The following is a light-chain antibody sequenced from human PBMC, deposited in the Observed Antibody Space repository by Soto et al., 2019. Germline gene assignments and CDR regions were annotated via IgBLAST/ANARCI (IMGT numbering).Light chain of an antibody. J-gene: IGKJ1*01. CDR3: QQYTTWPRT. V-gene: IGKV3-15*01. CDR2: GAS. CDR1: QSVSSN. Sequence: EIVMTQSPATLSVSPGERATLSCRASQSVSSNLAWYQQKPGQAPRLLIYGASTRATGIPARFSGSGSETEFTFTISSLQSEDSAVYYCQQYTTWPRTFGQGTKV.